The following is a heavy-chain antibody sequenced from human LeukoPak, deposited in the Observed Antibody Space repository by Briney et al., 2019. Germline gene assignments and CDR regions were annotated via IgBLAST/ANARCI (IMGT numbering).Heavy chain of an antibody. D-gene: IGHD4-17*01. Sequence: SETLSLTCTVSGGSISSYYWSWIRQPPGKGLEWIGYIYYSGSTNYNPSLKSRVTISVDTSKNQFSLKLSSVTAADTAVYYCASYMTTVTTQGWFDPWGQGTLVNVSS. V-gene: IGHV4-59*01. CDR1: GGSISSYY. J-gene: IGHJ5*02. CDR3: ASYMTTVTTQGWFDP. CDR2: IYYSGST.